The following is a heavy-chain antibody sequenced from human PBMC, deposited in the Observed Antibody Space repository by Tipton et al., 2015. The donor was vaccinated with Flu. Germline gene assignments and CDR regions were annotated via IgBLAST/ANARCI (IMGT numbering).Heavy chain of an antibody. CDR3: ARDRGGVHYYEKGWFDP. CDR1: GVSVSSNY. D-gene: IGHD3-22*01. V-gene: IGHV3-53*01. J-gene: IGHJ5*02. Sequence: GSLRLSCEASGVSVSSNYMNWVRQAPGKGLEWVSVIYSDGTTYNADSVKGRFTISRDNSKNTVYLQMNSLRAEDTAVYYCARDRGGVHYYEKGWFDPWGQGTLVTVSS. CDR2: IYSDGTT.